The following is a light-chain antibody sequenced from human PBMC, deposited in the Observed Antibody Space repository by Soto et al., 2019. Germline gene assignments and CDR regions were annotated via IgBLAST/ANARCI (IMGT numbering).Light chain of an antibody. CDR3: SSYTSTTTNV. J-gene: IGLJ1*01. CDR1: SSDVGGFNS. V-gene: IGLV2-14*03. CDR2: DVV. Sequence: QSALAQPASVSGSPGQSITISCTGTSSDVGGFNSVSWYQLRPGTAPKLILYDVVDRPSGVSYRFSGSKSGNTASLTISGLQAADEADYFCSSYTSTTTNVFGSGTKVTVL.